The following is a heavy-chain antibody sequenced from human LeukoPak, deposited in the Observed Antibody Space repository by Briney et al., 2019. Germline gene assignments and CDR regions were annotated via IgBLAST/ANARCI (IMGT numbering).Heavy chain of an antibody. D-gene: IGHD2-8*01. V-gene: IGHV4-34*01. CDR1: GASLNGHY. CDR2: GSDVGGT. J-gene: IGHJ5*02. Sequence: SETLSLTCAVYGASLNGHYWSWIRQPPGKGLEWIGEGSDVGGTKYNPSLKSRVTISADTTKNQFSLKLSSVTAADTAVYYCAQNGQSGFSFDPWGQGTLVTVSS. CDR3: AQNGQSGFSFDP.